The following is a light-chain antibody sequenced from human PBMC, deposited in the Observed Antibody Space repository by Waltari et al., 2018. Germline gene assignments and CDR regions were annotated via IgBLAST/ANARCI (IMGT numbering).Light chain of an antibody. V-gene: IGKV1-9*01. CDR3: QHLNGYPLT. CDR2: DAS. J-gene: IGKJ4*01. Sequence: DIQLTQSPSFLSASVGDRVTITCRASKGISSYLAWYQQKPGKAPRLMIYDASTLQSGVPSRFSGSGSGTEFTLTISSLQPEDFATYYCQHLNGYPLTFGGGTKVEIK. CDR1: KGISSY.